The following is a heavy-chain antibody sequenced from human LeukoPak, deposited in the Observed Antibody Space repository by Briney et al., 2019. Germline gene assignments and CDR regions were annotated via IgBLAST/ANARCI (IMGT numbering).Heavy chain of an antibody. V-gene: IGHV1-18*04. J-gene: IGHJ6*03. Sequence: GASAKVSCKASGFTFNAYYIHWVRQAPGQGLEWMGWISAYNGNTNYAQKLQGRVTMTTDTSTSTAYMEVRSLRSDDTAVYYCARRPPRDSSGWYSAGDYYMDVWGKGTTVTVSS. CDR2: ISAYNGNT. D-gene: IGHD6-19*01. CDR1: GFTFNAYY. CDR3: ARRPPRDSSGWYSAGDYYMDV.